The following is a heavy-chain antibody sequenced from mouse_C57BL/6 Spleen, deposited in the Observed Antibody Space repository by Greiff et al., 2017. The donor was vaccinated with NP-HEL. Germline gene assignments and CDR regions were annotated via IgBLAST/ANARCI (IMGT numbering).Heavy chain of an antibody. CDR1: GYTFTEYT. V-gene: IGHV1-62-2*01. J-gene: IGHJ4*01. CDR3: ARHGLIYYDYDDYAMDY. Sequence: VKLMESGAELVKPGASVKLSCKASGYTFTEYTIHWVKQRSGQGLEWIGWFYPGSGSIKYNEKFKDKATLTADKSSSTVYMELSRLTSEDSAVYFCARHGLIYYDYDDYAMDYWGQGTSVTVSS. CDR2: FYPGSGSI. D-gene: IGHD2-4*01.